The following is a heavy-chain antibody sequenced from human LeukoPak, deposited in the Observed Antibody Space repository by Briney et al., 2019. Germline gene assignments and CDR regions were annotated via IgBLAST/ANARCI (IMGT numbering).Heavy chain of an antibody. CDR2: IIPIFGTA. CDR3: ARDKQLANYYYYYMDV. V-gene: IGHV1-69*06. J-gene: IGHJ6*03. CDR1: GGTFSSYA. Sequence: ASVKVSCKASGGTFSSYAISWVRQAPGQGLEWMGGIIPIFGTANYAQKFQGRVTITADKSTSTAYMELSSLRSEDTAVYYCARDKQLANYYYYYMDVWGKGTTVTISS. D-gene: IGHD6-13*01.